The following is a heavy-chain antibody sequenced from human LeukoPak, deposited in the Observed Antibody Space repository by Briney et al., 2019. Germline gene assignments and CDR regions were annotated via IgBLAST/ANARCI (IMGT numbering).Heavy chain of an antibody. Sequence: ASVKVSCKASGGTFSSYAISWVRQAPGQGLEWMGGIIPIFGTANYAQKFQGRVTITADKSTSTAYMELSSLRSEDTAVYYCARAIVGATTSSEAFDIWGQGTMVTVSS. J-gene: IGHJ3*02. D-gene: IGHD1-26*01. CDR3: ARAIVGATTSSEAFDI. V-gene: IGHV1-69*06. CDR1: GGTFSSYA. CDR2: IIPIFGTA.